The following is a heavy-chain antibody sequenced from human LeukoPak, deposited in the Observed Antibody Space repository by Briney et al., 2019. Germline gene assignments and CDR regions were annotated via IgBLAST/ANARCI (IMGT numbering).Heavy chain of an antibody. CDR2: MNPYNGDR. Sequence: GASVKVSFKSSGYTFTIYDINWVRQATGQGLEWMGWMNPYNGDRGNAQKFQGRLSITSDTSISTAYMELSSLKSDDTAVYFCARTTSLTASGYDCWGQGTLVTVSS. J-gene: IGHJ4*02. D-gene: IGHD4-17*01. V-gene: IGHV1-8*03. CDR3: ARTTSLTASGYDC. CDR1: GYTFTIYD.